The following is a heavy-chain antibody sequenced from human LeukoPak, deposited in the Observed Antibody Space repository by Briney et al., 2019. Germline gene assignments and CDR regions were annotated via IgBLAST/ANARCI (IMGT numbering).Heavy chain of an antibody. V-gene: IGHV1-58*01. Sequence: SVKVSCKASGFTFTTSAVQWVRQARGQRLEWIGWIVVGSGNTNYAQKFQERVTITRDMSTSTAYMELSSLRSEDTAVYYCAALPINMRLVVYAFDIWGQGTMVTVSS. D-gene: IGHD2-8*02. CDR3: AALPINMRLVVYAFDI. J-gene: IGHJ3*02. CDR1: GFTFTTSA. CDR2: IVVGSGNT.